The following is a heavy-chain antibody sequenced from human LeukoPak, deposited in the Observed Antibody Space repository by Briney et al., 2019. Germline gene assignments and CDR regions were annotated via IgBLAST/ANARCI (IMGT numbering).Heavy chain of an antibody. CDR3: ARDKVVGATYFDY. CDR1: GFTFSSYW. D-gene: IGHD1-26*01. Sequence: PGGSLRLSCAASGFTFSSYWMNWARQAPGKGLEWVANIQQDGSERYYVDSVKGRFTISRDNAKNSLYLQMNSLRAEDTAVYYCARDKVVGATYFDYWGQGTLVTVSS. V-gene: IGHV3-7*01. CDR2: IQQDGSER. J-gene: IGHJ4*02.